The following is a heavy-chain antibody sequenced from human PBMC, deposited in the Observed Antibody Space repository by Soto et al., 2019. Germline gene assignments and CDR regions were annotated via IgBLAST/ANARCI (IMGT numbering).Heavy chain of an antibody. J-gene: IGHJ4*02. Sequence: QVQLQESGPGLVKPSGTLSLTCAVSGGSISSNNWWHWVRQPPGKGLEWIGEIYHSGGTNYSPSLNSRVTMSVDKSKNQFSLSLSSMTAADTAVYYCARERGAGTYQGFDFWGQGTLVTVSS. CDR2: IYHSGGT. CDR3: ARERGAGTYQGFDF. CDR1: GGSISSNNW. D-gene: IGHD1-26*01. V-gene: IGHV4-4*02.